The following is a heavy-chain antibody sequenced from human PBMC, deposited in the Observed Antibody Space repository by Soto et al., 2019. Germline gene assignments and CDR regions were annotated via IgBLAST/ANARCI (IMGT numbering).Heavy chain of an antibody. CDR2: IYWDDDK. D-gene: IGHD3-10*01. CDR3: AHRVRRSFMLRGDPWYFDL. J-gene: IGHJ2*01. V-gene: IGHV2-5*02. CDR1: GVSLSSSDWG. Sequence: QITLKESGPTLVKPTQTLTLTCTFSGVSLSSSDWGVAWIRQPPGKALEWLALIYWDDDKRYSPSLRSRLTINKDTPKNLVVLTLANMDPVDTATSYCAHRVRRSFMLRGDPWYFDLWGRGTLVIVS.